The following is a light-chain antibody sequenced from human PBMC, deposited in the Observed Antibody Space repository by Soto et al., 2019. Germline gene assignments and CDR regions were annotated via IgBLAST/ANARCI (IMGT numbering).Light chain of an antibody. Sequence: DIVMTQSPLSLPVTPGEPASISCRSSQSVLHSNGYNYLDWYLQKPGQSPQLLIYLGSNRASGVPDRFSGSGFGTDFTLTISSLQTEDFAVYYCQQNNQWPWTFGQGTKVDI. CDR3: QQNNQWPWT. J-gene: IGKJ1*01. CDR1: QSVLHSNGYNY. V-gene: IGKV2-28*01. CDR2: LGS.